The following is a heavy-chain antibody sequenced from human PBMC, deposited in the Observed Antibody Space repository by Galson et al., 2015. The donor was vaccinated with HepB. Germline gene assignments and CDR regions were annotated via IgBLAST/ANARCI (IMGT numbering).Heavy chain of an antibody. V-gene: IGHV3-20*04. CDR2: INWNGGST. D-gene: IGHD2-15*01. Sequence: SLRLSCAASGFTFDDYGMSWVRQAPGKGLEWVSGINWNGGSTGYADSVKGRFTISRDNAKNSLYLQMNSLRAEDTALYYCARDEVEEQGYCSGGSCYSPWYFDYWGQGTLVTVSS. CDR1: GFTFDDYG. CDR3: ARDEVEEQGYCSGGSCYSPWYFDY. J-gene: IGHJ4*02.